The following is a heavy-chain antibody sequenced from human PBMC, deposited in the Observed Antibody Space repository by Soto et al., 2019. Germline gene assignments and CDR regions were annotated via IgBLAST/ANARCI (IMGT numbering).Heavy chain of an antibody. CDR3: ATPSGLLGQYSALPDN. J-gene: IGHJ4*02. CDR2: IIPMFGST. CDR1: GGTFSHST. Sequence: ASVKVSCKASGGTFSHSTVAWVRQAPGHRPEWMGMIIPMFGSTNSAQKFRDRVTFSADTYTNTAYMELSSLRSEDTAVYYCATPSGLLGQYSALPDNWGQGTLVTVSS. V-gene: IGHV1-69*08. D-gene: IGHD5-12*01.